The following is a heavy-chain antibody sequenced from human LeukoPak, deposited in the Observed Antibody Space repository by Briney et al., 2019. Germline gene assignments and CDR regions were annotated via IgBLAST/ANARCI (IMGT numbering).Heavy chain of an antibody. CDR3: ARARTSGDEALAGNY. Sequence: PGGSLRLSCAASGFTFSTYAMSWVRQAPGQGLEWVANIKQDGSDKSYVDSVKGRFTISRDNAKNSLYLQMNSLRVEDTAVYYCARARTSGDEALAGNYWGQGTLVTVSS. J-gene: IGHJ4*02. CDR2: IKQDGSDK. V-gene: IGHV3-7*01. CDR1: GFTFSTYA. D-gene: IGHD6-19*01.